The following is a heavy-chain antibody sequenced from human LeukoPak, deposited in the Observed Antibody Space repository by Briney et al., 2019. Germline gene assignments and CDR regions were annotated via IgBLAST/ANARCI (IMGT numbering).Heavy chain of an antibody. Sequence: SVKVSCKASGGAFSSYAIIWVRQAPGQGLEWMGGIIPIFGTANYAQKFQGRVTITADESTSTAYMELSSLRSEDTAVYYCARIDNWNYYYMDVWGKGTTVTVSS. CDR3: ARIDNWNYYYMDV. J-gene: IGHJ6*03. V-gene: IGHV1-69*13. CDR1: GGAFSSYA. D-gene: IGHD1-20*01. CDR2: IIPIFGTA.